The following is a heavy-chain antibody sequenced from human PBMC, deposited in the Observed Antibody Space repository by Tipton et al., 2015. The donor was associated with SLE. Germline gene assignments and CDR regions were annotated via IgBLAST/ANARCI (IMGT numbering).Heavy chain of an antibody. J-gene: IGHJ3*02. Sequence: SLRLSCAASGFTFDDYAMHWVRQAPGKGLEWVSGISWNSGSIGYADSVKGRFTISRDNAKNSPYLQMNSLRAEDTALYYCAKDMGCSSTSCLGAFDIWGQGTMVTVSS. D-gene: IGHD2-2*01. CDR1: GFTFDDYA. V-gene: IGHV3-9*01. CDR3: AKDMGCSSTSCLGAFDI. CDR2: ISWNSGSI.